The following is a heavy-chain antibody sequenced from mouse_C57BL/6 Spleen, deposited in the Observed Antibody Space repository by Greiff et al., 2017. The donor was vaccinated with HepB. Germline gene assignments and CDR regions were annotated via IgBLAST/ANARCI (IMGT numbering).Heavy chain of an antibody. V-gene: IGHV1-53*01. D-gene: IGHD1-1*01. CDR1: GYTFTSYW. CDR2: INPSNGGT. J-gene: IGHJ1*03. Sequence: QVQLQQSGTELVKPGASVKLSCKASGYTFTSYWMHWVKQRPGQGLEWIGNINPSNGGTNYNEKFKSKATLTVDKSSSTAYMQLSSLTSEDSAVYYCASQGGYGSSYDWYFDVWGTGTTVTVSS. CDR3: ASQGGYGSSYDWYFDV.